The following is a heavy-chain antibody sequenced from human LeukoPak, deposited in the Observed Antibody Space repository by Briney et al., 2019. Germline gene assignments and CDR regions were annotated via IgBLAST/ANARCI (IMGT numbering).Heavy chain of an antibody. CDR3: ARETPIGYFDY. V-gene: IGHV1-69*04. Sequence: ASVKVSCKASGGTFISYAISWVRQAPGQGLEWMGRIIPILGIANYAQKFQGRVTITADKSTSTAYMELSSLRSEDTAVYYCARETPIGYFDYWGQGTLVTVSS. CDR2: IIPILGIA. CDR1: GGTFISYA. D-gene: IGHD1-26*01. J-gene: IGHJ4*02.